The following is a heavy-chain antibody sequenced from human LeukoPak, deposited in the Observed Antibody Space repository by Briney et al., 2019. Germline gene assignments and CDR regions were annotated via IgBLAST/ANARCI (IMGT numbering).Heavy chain of an antibody. CDR1: GFTFSSYA. CDR3: AKVRVKAVAGQIDY. J-gene: IGHJ4*02. D-gene: IGHD6-19*01. CDR2: ISGSGGST. V-gene: IGHV3-23*01. Sequence: GGSLRLSCAASGFTFSSYAMSWVRQAPGKRLEWVSAISGSGGSTYYADSVKGRFTISRDNSKNTLYLQMNSLRAEDTAVYYCAKVRVKAVAGQIDYWGQGTLVTVSS.